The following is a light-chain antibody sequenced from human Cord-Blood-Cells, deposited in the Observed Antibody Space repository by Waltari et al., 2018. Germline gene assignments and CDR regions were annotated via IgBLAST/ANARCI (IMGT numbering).Light chain of an antibody. J-gene: IGLJ2*01. V-gene: IGLV2-11*01. CDR1: SSDVGGYNY. CDR2: DVS. CDR3: CSYAGSYTVV. Sequence: QSALTQPRSVSGSPGQSVTISCTGNSSDVGGYNYVSWYQQHPGKAPTLMIYDVSKRPSGVPDRFSGSKSGNTASLTISGLQAEDEADYYCCSYAGSYTVVFGGGTKLTVL.